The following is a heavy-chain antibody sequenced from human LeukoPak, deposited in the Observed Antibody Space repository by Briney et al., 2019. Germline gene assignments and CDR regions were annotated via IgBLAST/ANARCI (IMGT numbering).Heavy chain of an antibody. D-gene: IGHD3-22*01. V-gene: IGHV3-74*01. CDR3: ARNYYDSSGYPEV. Sequence: PGGSLRLSCAASGFTFSNYWMHWVRQAPGKGLVWVSRINSDGRSTNYADSVKGRFTISRDNAKNSLYLQMNSLRAEDTAVYYCARNYYDSSGYPEVWGQGTLVTVSS. CDR2: INSDGRST. J-gene: IGHJ4*02. CDR1: GFTFSNYW.